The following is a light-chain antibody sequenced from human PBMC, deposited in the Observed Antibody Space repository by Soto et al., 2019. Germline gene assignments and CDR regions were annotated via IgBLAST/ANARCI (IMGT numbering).Light chain of an antibody. CDR1: PSVSGW. CDR2: QAS. J-gene: IGKJ2*01. V-gene: IGKV1-5*03. CDR3: QHYNDYSYT. Sequence: DIQMTQSPSPLSASVGDRVALSCRASPSVSGWLAWYQQKPGKVPKLLIYQASTLEDGVPSRFSGSGSGTEFPLTSSSRQPDDSATYYCQHYNDYSYTFGPGTNLEIK.